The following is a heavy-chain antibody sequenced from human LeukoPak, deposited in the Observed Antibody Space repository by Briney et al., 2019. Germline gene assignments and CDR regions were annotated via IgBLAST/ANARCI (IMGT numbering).Heavy chain of an antibody. Sequence: ASVKVSCKASGYTFTSYDINWVRQATGQRLEWMGWVNPNSGNTGYAQKFRGRVTMTRNTSISTAYMELSSLRSEDTAVYYCARAITRITRGGFDPWGQGTLVTVSS. D-gene: IGHD3-10*01. CDR3: ARAITRITRGGFDP. V-gene: IGHV1-8*01. CDR1: GYTFTSYD. CDR2: VNPNSGNT. J-gene: IGHJ5*02.